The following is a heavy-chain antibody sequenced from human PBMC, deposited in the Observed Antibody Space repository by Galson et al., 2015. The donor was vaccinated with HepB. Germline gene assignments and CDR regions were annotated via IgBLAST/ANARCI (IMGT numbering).Heavy chain of an antibody. Sequence: QSGAEVKKPGESLKISCKVSGYRFSSYWIGWVRQTPGRGLEWIGIIYPGDSDTSYSPSFQGQVTISADKSISTAYLQWTSLKASDTAIYFCARPMGANYKYYFDYWGQGTLVTVSA. D-gene: IGHD5-24*01. CDR2: IYPGDSDT. CDR1: GYRFSSYW. CDR3: ARPMGANYKYYFDY. V-gene: IGHV5-51*01. J-gene: IGHJ4*02.